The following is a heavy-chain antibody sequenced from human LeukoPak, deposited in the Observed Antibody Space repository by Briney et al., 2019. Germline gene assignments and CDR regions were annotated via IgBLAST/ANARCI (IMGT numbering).Heavy chain of an antibody. CDR1: GFTFSTYA. V-gene: IGHV3-30*04. Sequence: GGSLRLSCAASGFTFSTYAMHWVRQAPGEGLEWVAFISYDGSEKYYPDYVKGRFTISRDNSKNTLYLQIISLIYEDTAVYYSVSELRATNYHFEYWGQGTLVTVSS. CDR2: ISYDGSEK. D-gene: IGHD1-7*01. J-gene: IGHJ4*02. CDR3: VSELRATNYHFEY.